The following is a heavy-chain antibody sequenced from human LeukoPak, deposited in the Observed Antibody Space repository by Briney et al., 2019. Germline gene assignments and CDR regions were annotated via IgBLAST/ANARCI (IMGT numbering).Heavy chain of an antibody. CDR1: GFTFSSYS. CDR2: ISSSSSYI. J-gene: IGHJ5*02. CDR3: ARVYSSSPWWFDP. Sequence: VGSLRLSCAASGFTFSSYSMNWVRQAPGKGLEWVSSISSSSSYIYYADSVKGRFTISRDNAKNSLYLQMNSLRAEDTAVYYCARVYSSSPWWFDPWGQGTLVTVSS. V-gene: IGHV3-21*01. D-gene: IGHD6-13*01.